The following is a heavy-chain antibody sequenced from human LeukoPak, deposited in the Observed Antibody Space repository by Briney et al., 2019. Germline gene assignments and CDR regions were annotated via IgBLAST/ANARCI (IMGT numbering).Heavy chain of an antibody. V-gene: IGHV1-3*01. D-gene: IGHD4-23*01. CDR3: ARESGGIITPRYFDF. CDR1: GYTFSSFA. J-gene: IGHJ4*02. CDR2: INAGNGVT. Sequence: PWASVSVSCKASGYTFSSFAMYWVCQAPGQRLEWMGWINAGNGVTKYSQKFQGRVTITRDTSANIVYMELSSLTSEDTAVYYCARESGGIITPRYFDFWGQGTLVTVSS.